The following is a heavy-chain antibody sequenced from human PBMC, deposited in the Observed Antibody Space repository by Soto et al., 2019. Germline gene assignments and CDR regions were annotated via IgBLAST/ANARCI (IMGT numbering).Heavy chain of an antibody. V-gene: IGHV1-8*01. CDR3: ARVAITMVRGVMKLYYYYYYMDV. Sequence: ASVKVSCKASGYTFTSYDINWVRQATGQGLEWMGWFIPNSCNTGYAQKFHGRVTMTMNTSISTAYIELSSLRSEDTAVYYCARVAITMVRGVMKLYYYYYYMDVWGKGTTVTVSS. CDR1: GYTFTSYD. J-gene: IGHJ6*03. CDR2: FIPNSCNT. D-gene: IGHD3-10*01.